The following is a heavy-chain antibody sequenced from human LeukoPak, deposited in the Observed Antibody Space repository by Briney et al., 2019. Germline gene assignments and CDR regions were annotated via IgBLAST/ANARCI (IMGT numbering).Heavy chain of an antibody. V-gene: IGHV3-23*01. Sequence: PGGSLRLSCAASGFTFSSYAMSWVRQAPGKGLEWVAAISGSGDATYYADSVQGRFTVSRDHSRTTLSLQMNSLRAEDTAVYYCAKDSYSGATYQYYFDFWGQGTLVTVSS. J-gene: IGHJ4*02. CDR1: GFTFSSYA. CDR3: AKDSYSGATYQYYFDF. CDR2: ISGSGDAT. D-gene: IGHD4-23*01.